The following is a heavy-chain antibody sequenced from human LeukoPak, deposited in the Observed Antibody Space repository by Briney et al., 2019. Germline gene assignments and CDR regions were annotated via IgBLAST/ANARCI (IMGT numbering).Heavy chain of an antibody. V-gene: IGHV4-34*01. CDR2: IIHSGSA. Sequence: SETLSLTCAVYGGSFSGYYWNWIRQPPGKGLEWIGEIIHSGSANYNTSLKSRVTISVDTSKNQFYLKLSSVTAADTAVYYCARGRYSITMVRGVIGGVAQGSGYSFDYWGQGTLVIVSS. J-gene: IGHJ4*02. D-gene: IGHD3-10*01. CDR1: GGSFSGYY. CDR3: ARGRYSITMVRGVIGGVAQGSGYSFDY.